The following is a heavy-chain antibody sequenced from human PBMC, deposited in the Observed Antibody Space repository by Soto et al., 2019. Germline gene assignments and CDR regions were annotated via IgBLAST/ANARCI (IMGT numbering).Heavy chain of an antibody. CDR3: ARGPLSPDCTIFFFQAEDGLRDAHSVSAFLLNRSSDL. V-gene: IGHV4-34*01. CDR2: INQSGST. Sequence: RKGLDWIGEINQSGSTNYNPSLKSRVTISVDTSRNQFSLKLSSVTAADTAVYYCARGPLSPDCTIFFFQAEDGLRDAHSVSAFLLNRSSDL. J-gene: IGHJ2*01. D-gene: IGHD2-8*01.